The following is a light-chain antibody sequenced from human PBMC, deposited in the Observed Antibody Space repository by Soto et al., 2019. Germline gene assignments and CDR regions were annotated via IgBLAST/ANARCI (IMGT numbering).Light chain of an antibody. J-gene: IGKJ5*01. V-gene: IGKV1-13*02. CDR3: QQFNCYPPIT. Sequence: AIQLTQSPSSLSASVGDRVTITCRASQGISSALAWYQQRPGKAPKLLIYDASSLESGVPSRFSGSGSGTDFTLTISSLQPEDFATYYCQQFNCYPPITFGQGTRLEIK. CDR1: QGISSA. CDR2: DAS.